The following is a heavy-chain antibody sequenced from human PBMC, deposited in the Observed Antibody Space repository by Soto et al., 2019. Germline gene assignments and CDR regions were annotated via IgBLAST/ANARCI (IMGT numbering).Heavy chain of an antibody. CDR2: IYYSGST. CDR3: AREPTTVTNYYYYALDV. CDR1: GGSISSSSYY. D-gene: IGHD4-17*01. J-gene: IGHJ6*02. V-gene: IGHV4-39*07. Sequence: PSETLSLTCAVSGGSISSSSYYWGWIRQPPGKGLEWIGSIYYSGSTYYNPSLKSRVTISVDTSKNQFSLKLSSVTAADTAVYYCAREPTTVTNYYYYALDVWGQGTTVTVSS.